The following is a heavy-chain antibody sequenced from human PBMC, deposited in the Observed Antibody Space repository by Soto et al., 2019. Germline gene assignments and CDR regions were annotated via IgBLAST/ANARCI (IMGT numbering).Heavy chain of an antibody. V-gene: IGHV1-69*01. CDR1: RVTKNSKA. J-gene: IGHJ5*02. CDR3: AREGKSNWCDP. CDR2: IIPIFGTA. Sequence: SSKAPRVTKNSKALSSPRQAPGQGLEWMGGIIPIFGTANYAQKFQGRVTITADESTSTAYMELSSLRSEDTAVYYCAREGKSNWCDPWCHGILVSVS.